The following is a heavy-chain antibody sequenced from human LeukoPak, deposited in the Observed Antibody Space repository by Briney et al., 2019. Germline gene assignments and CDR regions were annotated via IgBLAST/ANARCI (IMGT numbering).Heavy chain of an antibody. CDR1: GYSFTNYW. CDR3: ARQDDSSGYYYGWFDP. D-gene: IGHD3-22*01. J-gene: IGHJ5*02. Sequence: GESLKISCKGSGYSFTNYWIGWVRQMPGKGLEWMGIIYPGDSDTRYSPSFQGQVTISTDKSISTAYLQWSSLKASDTAMYYCARQDDSSGYYYGWFDPWGQGTLVTVSS. CDR2: IYPGDSDT. V-gene: IGHV5-51*01.